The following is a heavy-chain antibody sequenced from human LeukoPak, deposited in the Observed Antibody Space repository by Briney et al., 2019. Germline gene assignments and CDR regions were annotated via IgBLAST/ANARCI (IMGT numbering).Heavy chain of an antibody. CDR1: GGSISSGDYY. J-gene: IGHJ3*01. Sequence: PSQTLSLTCTVSGGSISSGDYYWTWIRQSPGKGLEWIAYIYYTGSTYYNPSLKSRVTISVDTSKNQFSLKMTSLTAADTAVYYCARDNYDSSGYYEHALDLWGQGTMVTVSS. CDR3: ARDNYDSSGYYEHALDL. D-gene: IGHD3-22*01. V-gene: IGHV4-30-4*01. CDR2: IYYTGST.